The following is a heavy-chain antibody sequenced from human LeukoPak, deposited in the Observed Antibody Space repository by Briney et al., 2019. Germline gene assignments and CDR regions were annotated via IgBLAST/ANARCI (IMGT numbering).Heavy chain of an antibody. CDR3: ARNYQSVGYYYMDV. CDR1: GGSISSGSYY. CDR2: IYTSGST. V-gene: IGHV4-61*02. J-gene: IGHJ6*03. D-gene: IGHD1-7*01. Sequence: SQTLSLTCTVSGGSISSGSYYWSWIRQPAGKGLEWIGRIYTSGSTNYNPSLKSRVTISVDTSKNQFSLKLSSVTAADTAVYYCARNYQSVGYYYMDVWGKGTTVTVSS.